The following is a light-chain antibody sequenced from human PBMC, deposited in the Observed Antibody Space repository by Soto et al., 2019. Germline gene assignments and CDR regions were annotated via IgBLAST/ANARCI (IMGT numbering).Light chain of an antibody. V-gene: IGKV1-39*01. CDR3: QQSYNIQALT. J-gene: IGKJ4*01. CDR1: QNIRNY. CDR2: GAA. Sequence: DIQMTQSPSSLSASVGDRVAITCRASQNIRNYLNWYQQKPGKAPKVLIYGAASLQSGVPSRFSGSGSGTNFTLTINSLQPEDYATYYCQQSYNIQALTFGGATKVEIK.